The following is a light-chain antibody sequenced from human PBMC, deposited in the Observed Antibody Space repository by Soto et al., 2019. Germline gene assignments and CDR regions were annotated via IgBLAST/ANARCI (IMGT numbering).Light chain of an antibody. CDR1: QGISSY. Sequence: IQLTQSPSSLSASVGDRVTITCQASQGISSYLGWYQQKPGKAPKLLIYGASTLQSGVPSRFSGSGSGTDFTLTISSLQPEDFATYYCQQYNSYPWTFGQGTKVDIK. CDR2: GAS. V-gene: IGKV1-9*01. CDR3: QQYNSYPWT. J-gene: IGKJ1*01.